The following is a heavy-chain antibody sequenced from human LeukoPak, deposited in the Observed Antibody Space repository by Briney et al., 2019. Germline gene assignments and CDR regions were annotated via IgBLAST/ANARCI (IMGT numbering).Heavy chain of an antibody. CDR1: GFTFSSYP. CDR3: ARDNSGDAGFDY. D-gene: IGHD6-19*01. CDR2: ISGDGKNT. Sequence: PGGGVRLSCTASGFTFSSYPMYWVRQAPGKGLEWVSAISGDGKNTYYAESMKGLFTLSRDNSKDTLYLQMNSLRAEDTAVYYCARDNSGDAGFDYWGQGTLVTVSS. J-gene: IGHJ4*02. V-gene: IGHV3-23*01.